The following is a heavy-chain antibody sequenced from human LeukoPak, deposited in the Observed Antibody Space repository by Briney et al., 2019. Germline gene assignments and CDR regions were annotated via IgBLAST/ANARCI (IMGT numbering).Heavy chain of an antibody. J-gene: IGHJ4*02. Sequence: PSETLSLTCAVYGGSFSGYYWSWIRPPPGKGLEWIGEINHSGSTNYNPSLKSRVTISVDTSKNQFSLKLSSVTAADTAVYYCARLAGTYYYDSSGYSPIIYFDYWGQGTLVTVSS. CDR3: ARLAGTYYYDSSGYSPIIYFDY. D-gene: IGHD3-22*01. V-gene: IGHV4-34*01. CDR1: GGSFSGYY. CDR2: INHSGST.